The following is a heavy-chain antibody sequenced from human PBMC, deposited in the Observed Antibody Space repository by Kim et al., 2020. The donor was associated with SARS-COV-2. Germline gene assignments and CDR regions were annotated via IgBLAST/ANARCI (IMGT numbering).Heavy chain of an antibody. Sequence: ASVKVSCKVSGYTLTELSMHWVRQAPGKGLEWMGGFDTEDGETIYAQKFQGRVTMTEDTSTDTAYMELSSLRSEDTAVYYCATASSGSYYKGWFDPWGQGTLVTVSS. CDR2: FDTEDGET. V-gene: IGHV1-24*01. CDR3: ATASSGSYYKGWFDP. D-gene: IGHD3-10*01. CDR1: GYTLTELS. J-gene: IGHJ5*02.